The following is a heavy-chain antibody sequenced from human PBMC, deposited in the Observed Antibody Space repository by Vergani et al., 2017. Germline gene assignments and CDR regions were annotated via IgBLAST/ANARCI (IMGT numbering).Heavy chain of an antibody. CDR3: ARDVVIGSSNYYYGMDV. V-gene: IGHV1-69*09. J-gene: IGHJ6*02. Sequence: VQLVESGGGLVQPGGSLRLSCAASGFTFSSYWMSWVRQAPGQGLEWMGRIIPILGIANYAQKFQGRVTITADKSTSTAYMELSSLRSEDTAVYYCARDVVIGSSNYYYGMDVWGQGTTVTVSS. CDR2: IIPILGIA. D-gene: IGHD6-6*01. CDR1: GFTFSSYW.